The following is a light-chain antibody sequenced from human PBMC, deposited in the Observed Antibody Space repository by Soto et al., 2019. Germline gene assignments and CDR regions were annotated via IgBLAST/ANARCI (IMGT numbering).Light chain of an antibody. CDR1: SSDVGGYNY. J-gene: IGLJ1*01. CDR3: SSYTSSSTYV. CDR2: EVS. Sequence: QSDLTQPPCVSLSPGQSITISCTGTSSDVGGYNYVSWYQQHPGKAPKLMIYEVSNRPSGVSNRFSGSKSGNTASLTISGLQAEDEADYYCSSYTSSSTYVFGTGTKVTVL. V-gene: IGLV2-14*01.